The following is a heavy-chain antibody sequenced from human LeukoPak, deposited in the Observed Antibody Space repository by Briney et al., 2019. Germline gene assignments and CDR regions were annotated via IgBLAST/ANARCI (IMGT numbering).Heavy chain of an antibody. J-gene: IGHJ1*01. CDR1: GGSFSGYY. CDR2: INHSGST. D-gene: IGHD3-22*01. Sequence: SETLSLTCAVYGGSFSGYYWSWIRQPPGKGLEWLGEINHSGSTNYNPSLKSRVTISVDTSKNQFSLKLSSVTAADTAVYYCARGPFNYYDSSGYYSAYFQHWGQGTLVTVSS. CDR3: ARGPFNYYDSSGYYSAYFQH. V-gene: IGHV4-34*01.